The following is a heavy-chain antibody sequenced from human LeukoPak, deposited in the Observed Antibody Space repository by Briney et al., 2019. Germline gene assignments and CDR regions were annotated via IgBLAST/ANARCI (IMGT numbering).Heavy chain of an antibody. CDR3: ARARGYFDY. CDR1: GYSISSGYY. CDR2: IYHSGST. J-gene: IGHJ4*02. V-gene: IGHV4-38-2*02. Sequence: PSETLSLTCTVSGYSISSGYYWGWIRPPPGKGLEWIGSIYHSGSTYYNPSLKSRVTISVDTSKNQFSLKLSSVTAADTAVYYCARARGYFDYWGQGTLVTVSS.